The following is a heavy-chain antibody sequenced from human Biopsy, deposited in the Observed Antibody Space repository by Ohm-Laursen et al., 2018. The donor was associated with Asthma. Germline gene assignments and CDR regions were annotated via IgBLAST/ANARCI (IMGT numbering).Heavy chain of an antibody. CDR2: INSVFGTT. CDR3: ARKAGSCISRACYSLDF. D-gene: IGHD2-15*01. CDR1: GGTFNTYV. J-gene: IGHJ4*02. Sequence: SSVKVSCKSLGGTFNTYVIGWVRQAPGQGLEWMGGINSVFGTTTYPQKFQDRVTITADDSTSTVYMELSSLRSEDTAVYYCARKAGSCISRACYSLDFWGRGTLVTVSS. V-gene: IGHV1-69*01.